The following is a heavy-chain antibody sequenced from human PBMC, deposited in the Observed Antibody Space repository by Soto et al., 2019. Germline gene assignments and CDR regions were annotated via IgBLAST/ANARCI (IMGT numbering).Heavy chain of an antibody. D-gene: IGHD6-13*01. Sequence: SVKVSCKASGYTFTSYAMHWVRQAPGQRLEGMGWINAGNGNTKYSQKFQGRVTITRDTSASTAYMELSSLRSEDTAVYYCARPPLAVAGIFHCAYWGQGTQV. CDR1: GYTFTSYA. J-gene: IGHJ4*02. V-gene: IGHV1-3*01. CDR3: ARPPLAVAGIFHCAY. CDR2: INAGNGNT.